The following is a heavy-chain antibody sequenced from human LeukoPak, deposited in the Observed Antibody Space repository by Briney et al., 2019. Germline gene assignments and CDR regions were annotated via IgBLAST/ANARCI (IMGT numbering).Heavy chain of an antibody. Sequence: PGGSLRLSCAASGFTFSKSWMSWVRQAPGQGLEWVAAIQDDGSVKDYVDSVKGRFTISRDNAKTSLHLQMNSLRAEDTAVYYCATYTNWVAVDVWGQGTTVSVSS. D-gene: IGHD7-27*01. J-gene: IGHJ6*02. V-gene: IGHV3-7*01. CDR3: ATYTNWVAVDV. CDR2: IQDDGSVK. CDR1: GFTFSKSW.